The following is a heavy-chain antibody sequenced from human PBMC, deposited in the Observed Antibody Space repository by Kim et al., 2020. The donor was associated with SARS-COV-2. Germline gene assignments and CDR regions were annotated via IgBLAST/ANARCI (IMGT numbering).Heavy chain of an antibody. CDR2: ISGSGGRT. CDR3: AKDSGNDYGDKLDY. D-gene: IGHD4-17*01. CDR1: GFNFSRYA. J-gene: IGHJ4*02. V-gene: IGHV3-23*01. Sequence: GGSLRLSCAASGFNFSRYAMSWVRQAPGKGLDWVSAISGSGGRTYYADSVKGRFTISRDTSKNTVYLQMNSLRAEDTAVYYCAKDSGNDYGDKLDYWGQGSLVTVSS.